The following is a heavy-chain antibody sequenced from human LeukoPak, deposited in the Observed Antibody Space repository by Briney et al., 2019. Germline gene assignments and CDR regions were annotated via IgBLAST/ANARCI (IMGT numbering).Heavy chain of an antibody. D-gene: IGHD5-18*01. CDR3: ASSGYSYGRDYFDY. CDR2: MNPNSSNT. V-gene: IGHV1-8*01. J-gene: IGHJ4*02. Sequence: ASVKVSCKASGYTFTSYDINWVRQATGQGLEWMGWMNPNSSNTGYAQKFQGRVTMTRNTSISTAYMELSSLRSEDTAVYYCASSGYSYGRDYFDYWGQGTLVTVSS. CDR1: GYTFTSYD.